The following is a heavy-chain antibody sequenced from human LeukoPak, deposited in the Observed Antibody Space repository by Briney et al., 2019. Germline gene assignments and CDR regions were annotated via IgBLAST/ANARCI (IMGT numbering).Heavy chain of an antibody. J-gene: IGHJ5*02. D-gene: IGHD1-26*01. CDR1: GYTFTSYG. CDR2: ISAYNGNT. Sequence: GASVKVSCKASGYTFTSYGISWARQAPGQGLEWMGWISAYNGNTNYAQKLQGRITMTTDTSTSTAYMELRSLRSDDTAVYYCARHAYNSGSYFEWFDPWGQGTLVTVSS. CDR3: ARHAYNSGSYFEWFDP. V-gene: IGHV1-18*01.